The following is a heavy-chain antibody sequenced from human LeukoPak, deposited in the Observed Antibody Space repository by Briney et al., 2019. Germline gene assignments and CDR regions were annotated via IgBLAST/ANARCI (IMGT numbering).Heavy chain of an antibody. CDR1: GGSISSYY. CDR3: ARAHPQYYYYGMDV. J-gene: IGHJ6*02. CDR2: IYYSGST. Sequence: SETLSLTCTVSGGSISSYYWSWIRQPPGKGLEWIGYIYYSGSTNYNPSLKSRVTISVDTSKNQFSLKLSSVTAAGTAVYYCARAHPQYYYYGMDVWGQGTTVTVSS. V-gene: IGHV4-59*01.